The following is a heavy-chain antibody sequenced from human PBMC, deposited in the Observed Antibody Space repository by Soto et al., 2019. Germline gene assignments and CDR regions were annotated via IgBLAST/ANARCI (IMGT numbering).Heavy chain of an antibody. CDR1: GFSLSTRGVG. CDR2: IYWDDDK. V-gene: IGHV2-5*02. D-gene: IGHD3-16*01. Sequence: QITLKESGPTLVKPTQTLTLTCTFSGFSLSTRGVGVGWIRQPPGKALEWLALIYWDDDKRYSPSLKSRLTTTKGAAKNQVVLTMTNTDPVNTDTYYCAHGGRGRYFDYWGQGTLVTVSS. J-gene: IGHJ4*02. CDR3: AHGGRGRYFDY.